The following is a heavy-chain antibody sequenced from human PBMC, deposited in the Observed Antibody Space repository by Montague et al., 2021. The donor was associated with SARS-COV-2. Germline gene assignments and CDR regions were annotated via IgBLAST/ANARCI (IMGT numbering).Heavy chain of an antibody. V-gene: IGHV3-30-3*01. CDR3: AREGLSGSYYGFLDY. D-gene: IGHD3-10*01. J-gene: IGHJ4*02. CDR2: ISYDGSNK. CDR1: GITFSSYA. Sequence: SLRLSCAASGITFSSYAMHWVRQAPGKGLEWVADISYDGSNKYYADSVKGRFTISRDNSKNTLYLQMNSLRAEDTAVYYCAREGLSGSYYGFLDYWGQGTLVTVSS.